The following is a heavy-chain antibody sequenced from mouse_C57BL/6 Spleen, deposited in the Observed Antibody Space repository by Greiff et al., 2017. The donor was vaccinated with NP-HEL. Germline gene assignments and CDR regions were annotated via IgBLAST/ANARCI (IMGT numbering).Heavy chain of an antibody. J-gene: IGHJ2*01. CDR3: ATVWGYSSDY. CDR2: IDPEDGET. CDR1: GFNITDYY. D-gene: IGHD2-12*01. V-gene: IGHV14-2*01. Sequence: VQLKESGAELVKPGASVKLSCTASGFNITDYYMHWVKQRTEQGLEWIGRIDPEDGETKYAPKFQGKATITADTSSNTAYLQLSSLTSEDTAVYYCATVWGYSSDYWGQGTTLTVSS.